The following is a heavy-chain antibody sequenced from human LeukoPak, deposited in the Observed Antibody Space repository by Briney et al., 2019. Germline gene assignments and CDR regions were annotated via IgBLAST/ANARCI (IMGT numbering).Heavy chain of an antibody. CDR1: GYTFTGYY. Sequence: EASVKVSCKASGYTFTGYYMHWVRQAPGQGLEWMGWINPNSGGTNYAQKFQGRVTMTRDTSISTAYMELSRLRSDDTAVYYCARDTLTNYYSMDVWGQGTTVTVSS. V-gene: IGHV1-2*02. CDR2: INPNSGGT. CDR3: ARDTLTNYYSMDV. D-gene: IGHD3-16*01. J-gene: IGHJ6*02.